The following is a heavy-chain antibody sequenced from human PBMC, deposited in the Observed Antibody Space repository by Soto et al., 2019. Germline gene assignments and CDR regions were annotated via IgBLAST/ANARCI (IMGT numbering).Heavy chain of an antibody. Sequence: SGPTLVNPTQTLTLTFTFCGFSLTTSGMGVGWIRKPQGKALEWLALTYGNGDRRYSPSLKSRVTITTDTSKNQVVLTMANMDPVDTATYYCARIKGITYDWIADGMDVWGQGTTVTVSS. CDR2: TYGNGDR. J-gene: IGHJ6*02. V-gene: IGHV2-5*01. CDR1: GFSLTTSGMG. CDR3: ARIKGITYDWIADGMDV. D-gene: IGHD1-20*01.